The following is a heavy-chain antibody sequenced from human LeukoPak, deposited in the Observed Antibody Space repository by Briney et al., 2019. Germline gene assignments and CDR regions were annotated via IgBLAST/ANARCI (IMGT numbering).Heavy chain of an antibody. CDR1: RGSFSDYY. J-gene: IGHJ4*02. V-gene: IGHV4-34*01. CDR3: ARGPPRDFGPSGFYYNY. D-gene: IGHD3-22*01. Sequence: SETLPLTCAIYRGSFSDYYWSWIRPPPGKGLAGIGEINHSESTNYNPSLTSRVTMSVDTSKNQFSLQLSSVTAADTAVYYCARGPPRDFGPSGFYYNYWGQGTRVTVSS. CDR2: INHSEST.